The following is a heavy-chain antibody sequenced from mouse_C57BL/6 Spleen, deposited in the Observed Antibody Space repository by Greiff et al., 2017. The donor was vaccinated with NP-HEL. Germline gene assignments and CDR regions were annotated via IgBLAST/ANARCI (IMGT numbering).Heavy chain of an antibody. CDR1: GYAFTNYL. J-gene: IGHJ3*01. CDR2: INPGSGGT. Sequence: VKLLESGAELVRPGTSVKVSCKASGYAFTNYLIEWVKQRPGQGLEWIGVINPGSGGTNYNEKFKGKATLTADKSSSTAYMQLSSLTSEDSAVYFCARSGTWGAYWGQGTLVTVSA. V-gene: IGHV1-54*01. D-gene: IGHD4-1*01. CDR3: ARSGTWGAY.